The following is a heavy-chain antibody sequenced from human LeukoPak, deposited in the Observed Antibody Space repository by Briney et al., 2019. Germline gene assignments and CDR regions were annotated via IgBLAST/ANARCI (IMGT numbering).Heavy chain of an antibody. V-gene: IGHV3-48*04. J-gene: IGHJ3*02. CDR2: ISSTSGST. D-gene: IGHD3-22*01. Sequence: PGGSLRLSCAASGFTFSSHRMNWVRQTPGKGLEWLSYISSTSGSTYYADSVKGRFTISRDNGKNSLYLQMNGLRAEDTAVYYCARNLGHYDPSGPDAFDIWGQGTVVTVSS. CDR3: ARNLGHYDPSGPDAFDI. CDR1: GFTFSSHR.